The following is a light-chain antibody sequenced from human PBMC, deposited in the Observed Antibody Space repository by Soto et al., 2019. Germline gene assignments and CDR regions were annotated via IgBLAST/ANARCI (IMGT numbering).Light chain of an antibody. CDR3: QQYNTWSLALT. J-gene: IGKJ4*01. CDR2: GAS. CDR1: QSVSSN. V-gene: IGKV3-15*01. Sequence: EIVMTQSPATLSVSPGERATLSCRASQSVSSNLAWYQQKPGQAPRLLIYGASTMATGIPARFSGSGCGTEFTLTISSLQSEDFAVYYCQQYNTWSLALTFGGGTKVEIK.